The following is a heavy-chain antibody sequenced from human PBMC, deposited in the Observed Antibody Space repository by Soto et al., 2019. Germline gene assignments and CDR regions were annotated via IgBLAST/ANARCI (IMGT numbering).Heavy chain of an antibody. Sequence: QITLKESGPTVVKPTQPLTLTCTFSGFSLSTSGVGVGWFRQPPGKALKWLALIFWDDDKRFSPSLKSRLTITKDTSNNQVVITMTNVDPVDTATYYCAHGNRYFQHWGQGTLVTVSS. V-gene: IGHV2-5*02. CDR3: AHGNRYFQH. CDR2: IFWDDDK. J-gene: IGHJ1*01. CDR1: GFSLSTSGVG.